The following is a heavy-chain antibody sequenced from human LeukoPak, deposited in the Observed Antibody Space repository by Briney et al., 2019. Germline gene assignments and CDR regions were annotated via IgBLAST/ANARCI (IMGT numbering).Heavy chain of an antibody. D-gene: IGHD6-13*01. CDR1: GGSISSYY. CDR2: IYYSGST. Sequence: SETLSLTCTVSGGSISSYYWSWIRLPPGKGLEWIGYIYYSGSTNYNPSLKSRVTISVDTSKNQFSLKLSSVTAADTAVHYCARIGGSSGAFDIWGQGTMVTVSS. CDR3: ARIGGSSGAFDI. J-gene: IGHJ3*02. V-gene: IGHV4-59*01.